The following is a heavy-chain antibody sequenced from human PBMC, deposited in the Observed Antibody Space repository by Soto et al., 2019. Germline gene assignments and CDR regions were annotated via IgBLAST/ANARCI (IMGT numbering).Heavy chain of an antibody. CDR2: IYYSGST. Sequence: SDTLSPTCIVSGGPISISSYYWGWIRHPPGKGLEWIGSIYYSGSTYYNPSLKSRVTISVDTSKNQFSLKLSSVTAADTAVYYCARIIRFGDFDIWGQGTMVT. CDR3: ARIIRFGDFDI. J-gene: IGHJ3*02. CDR1: GGPISISSYY. V-gene: IGHV4-39*01. D-gene: IGHD3-16*01.